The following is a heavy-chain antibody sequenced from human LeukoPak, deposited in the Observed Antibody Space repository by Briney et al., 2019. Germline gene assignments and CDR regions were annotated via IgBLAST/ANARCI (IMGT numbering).Heavy chain of an antibody. Sequence: QPGGSLRLSCAASGFTFSSYEMNWVRQAPGKGLEWVSYISSSGSTIYYADSVKGRFTISRDNAKNSLYPQMNSLRAEDTAVYYCARVRRGPPSTYAFDIWGQGTMVTVSS. D-gene: IGHD3-16*01. V-gene: IGHV3-48*03. CDR3: ARVRRGPPSTYAFDI. CDR1: GFTFSSYE. CDR2: ISSSGSTI. J-gene: IGHJ3*02.